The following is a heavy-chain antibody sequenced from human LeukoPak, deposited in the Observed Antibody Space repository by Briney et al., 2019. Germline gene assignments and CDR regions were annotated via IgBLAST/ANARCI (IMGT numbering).Heavy chain of an antibody. CDR3: ANEYCSNSVCHSLDY. CDR1: GFTFSSSG. J-gene: IGHJ4*02. CDR2: ISYDGSNK. D-gene: IGHD2-8*01. V-gene: IGHV3-30*18. Sequence: PGGSLRLSCAASGFTFSSSGMHWVRQAPGKGLEWVAVISYDGSNKYYADSVKGRFTFSRDNSKNTLYLQMNSLRAEDTAVYYCANEYCSNSVCHSLDYWGQGTLVTVSS.